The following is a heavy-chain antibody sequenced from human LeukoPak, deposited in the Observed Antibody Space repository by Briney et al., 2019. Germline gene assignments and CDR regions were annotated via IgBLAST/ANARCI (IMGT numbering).Heavy chain of an antibody. J-gene: IGHJ5*02. CDR2: IYPGGSQT. V-gene: IGHV5-51*01. Sequence: GESLKISCKASSYNFANYWFGWVRQMPGKGLEWMGLIYPGGSQTIYSPSFQGQVTISGDWSTSTVYLQWSTLKVSDTAMYYCARREYSSVWMDPWGQGTLVTVSS. CDR1: SYNFANYW. D-gene: IGHD3-22*01. CDR3: ARREYSSVWMDP.